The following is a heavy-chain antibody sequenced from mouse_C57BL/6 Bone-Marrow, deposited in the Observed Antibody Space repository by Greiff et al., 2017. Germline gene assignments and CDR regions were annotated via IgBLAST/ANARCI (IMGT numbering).Heavy chain of an antibody. J-gene: IGHJ2*01. D-gene: IGHD3-3*01. V-gene: IGHV1-54*01. CDR2: INPGSGGT. CDR3: ARMGQYYFDY. Sequence: QVQLKESGAELVRPGTSVKVSCKASGYAFTNYLIEWVKQRPGQGLEWIGVINPGSGGTNYNEKFKGKATLTADKSSSTAYMQLSSLTSEDSAVYFCARMGQYYFDYWGQGTTLTVSS. CDR1: GYAFTNYL.